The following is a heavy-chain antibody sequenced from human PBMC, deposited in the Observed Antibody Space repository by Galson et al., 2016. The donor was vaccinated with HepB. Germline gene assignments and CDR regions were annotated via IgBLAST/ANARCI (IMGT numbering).Heavy chain of an antibody. V-gene: IGHV4-39*01. Sequence: SETLSLTCNVSGDSISGTNYYWGWIRQPPGRGLEWIGGIYYTGSTNYSPSLESRVTISVDTSKNHLSLSLSSVTAAETAVYYCATGIVVAGRMYYYYMDVWGKGTSVTVSS. CDR2: IYYTGST. CDR1: GDSISGTNYY. J-gene: IGHJ6*03. D-gene: IGHD6-19*01. CDR3: ATGIVVAGRMYYYYMDV.